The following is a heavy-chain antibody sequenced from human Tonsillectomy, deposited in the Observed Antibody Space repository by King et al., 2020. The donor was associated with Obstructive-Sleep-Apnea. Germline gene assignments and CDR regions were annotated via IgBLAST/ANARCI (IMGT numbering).Heavy chain of an antibody. D-gene: IGHD1-26*01. Sequence: VQLQESGPGLVKPSETLSLTCTVSGGSISTYYWSWIRQPPGKGLEWIGYIYYSGSANYNPSLKSRVTISVDTSKNQFSLKLSSVTAADTAVYYCARVRDSGTYYRYYFDYWGQGTLVTVSS. CDR2: IYYSGSA. CDR3: ARVRDSGTYYRYYFDY. J-gene: IGHJ4*02. V-gene: IGHV4-59*01. CDR1: GGSISTYY.